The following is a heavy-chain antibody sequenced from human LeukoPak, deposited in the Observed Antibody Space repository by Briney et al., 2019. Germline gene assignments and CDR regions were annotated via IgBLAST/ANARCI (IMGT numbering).Heavy chain of an antibody. CDR3: AKNGYSSYYYYYMDV. Sequence: SVKVSCKASGGTFSSYAISWVRQAPGQGLEWMGGIIPIFGTANYAQKFQGRVTITADKSTSTAYMELSSLRSEDTAVYYCAKNGYSSYYYYYMDVWGKGTTVTVSS. J-gene: IGHJ6*03. CDR2: IIPIFGTA. CDR1: GGTFSSYA. D-gene: IGHD6-13*01. V-gene: IGHV1-69*06.